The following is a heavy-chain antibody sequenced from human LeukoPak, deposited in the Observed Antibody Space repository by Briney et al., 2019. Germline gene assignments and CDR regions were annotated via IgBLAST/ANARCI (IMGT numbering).Heavy chain of an antibody. V-gene: IGHV1-2*02. CDR3: ARGIPGYSSS. J-gene: IGHJ5*02. D-gene: IGHD6-13*01. Sequence: ASVKVSCKASGYTFTSYGISWVRQAPGQGLEWMGWINPNSGGTNYAQKFQGRVTMTRDTSISTAYMELSRLRSDDTAVYYCARGIPGYSSSWGQGTLVTVSS. CDR1: GYTFTSYG. CDR2: INPNSGGT.